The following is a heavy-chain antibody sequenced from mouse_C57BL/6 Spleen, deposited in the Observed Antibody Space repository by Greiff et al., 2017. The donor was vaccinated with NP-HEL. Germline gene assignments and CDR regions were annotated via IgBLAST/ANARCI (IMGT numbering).Heavy chain of an antibody. CDR1: GYTFTDYN. D-gene: IGHD1-1*01. V-gene: IGHV1-22*01. CDR3: ARGDYGSSTPWFAY. J-gene: IGHJ3*01. Sequence: EVKLQESGPELVKPGASVKMSCKASGYTFTDYNMHWVKQSHGKSLEWIGYLNPNNGGTSYNQKFKGKATLTVNKSSSTAYMELRSLTSEDSAVYDCARGDYGSSTPWFAYWGQGTLVTVSA. CDR2: LNPNNGGT.